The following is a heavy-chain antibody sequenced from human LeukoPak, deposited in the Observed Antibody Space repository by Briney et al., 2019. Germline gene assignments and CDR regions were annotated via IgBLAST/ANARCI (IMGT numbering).Heavy chain of an antibody. V-gene: IGHV1-18*01. CDR2: ISAYNGNT. CDR1: GYTFSIYG. CDR3: ARDLTAGRLVAGVVY. J-gene: IGHJ4*02. Sequence: ASVKVSSKASGYTFSIYGISWVRQAPGQGLEWMGWISAYNGNTNYAQKFQGRVTMTTDTSTYTVYMELRSLRSDDTAVYYGARDLTAGRLVAGVVYWGQGTLVTVSS. D-gene: IGHD7-27*01.